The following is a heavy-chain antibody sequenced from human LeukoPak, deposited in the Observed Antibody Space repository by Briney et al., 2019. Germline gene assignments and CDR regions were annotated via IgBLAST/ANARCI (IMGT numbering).Heavy chain of an antibody. Sequence: GGSLRLSCAASGFTFSSYGMHWVRQAPGKGLEWVAFIRYDGSNKYYADSVKGRFTISRDNSKNTLYLQMNSLRAEDTAVYYCAAPYCSSTSCYTAYFDYWGQGTLVTVSS. D-gene: IGHD2-2*02. CDR1: GFTFSSYG. V-gene: IGHV3-30*02. J-gene: IGHJ4*02. CDR2: IRYDGSNK. CDR3: AAPYCSSTSCYTAYFDY.